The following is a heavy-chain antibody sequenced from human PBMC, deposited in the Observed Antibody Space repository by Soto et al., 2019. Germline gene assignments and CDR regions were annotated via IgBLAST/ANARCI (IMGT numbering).Heavy chain of an antibody. Sequence: GGSLRLSCAASGFTFSSYAMSWVRQAPGKGLEWVSAISGSGGSTYYADSVKGRFTISRDNSKNTLYLQMNSLRAEDTAVYYCAKTNRNAEYSSSWYGNYYYYGMDVWGQGTTVTVSS. D-gene: IGHD6-13*01. J-gene: IGHJ6*02. V-gene: IGHV3-23*01. CDR1: GFTFSSYA. CDR2: ISGSGGST. CDR3: AKTNRNAEYSSSWYGNYYYYGMDV.